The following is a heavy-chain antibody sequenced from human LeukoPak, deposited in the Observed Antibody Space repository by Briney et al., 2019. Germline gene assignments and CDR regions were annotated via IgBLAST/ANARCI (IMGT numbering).Heavy chain of an antibody. D-gene: IGHD5-24*01. CDR3: ARDISVRDAAWWFNP. Sequence: PGGSLRLSCAASGFTVSSNYMSWVRQAPGKGLEWVSFIYADGNTYYADSVKGRFTISRDNSKNTLYLQMNSLRAEDTAVYYCARDISVRDAAWWFNPWGQGTLVTVSS. CDR1: GFTVSSNY. J-gene: IGHJ5*02. CDR2: IYADGNT. V-gene: IGHV3-53*01.